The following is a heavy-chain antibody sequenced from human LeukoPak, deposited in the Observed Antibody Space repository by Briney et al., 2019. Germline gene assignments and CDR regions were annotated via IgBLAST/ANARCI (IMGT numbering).Heavy chain of an antibody. V-gene: IGHV3-21*01. CDR1: GFTFDDYA. J-gene: IGHJ5*02. CDR2: ISSSSSYI. CDR3: ARGGSSSWYNWFDP. D-gene: IGHD6-13*01. Sequence: GGSLRLSCAASGFTFDDYAIHWGCHAQRQGLEWVSSISSSSSYIYYADSVKGRFTISRDNAKNSLYLQMNSLRAEDTAVYYCARGGSSSWYNWFDPWGQGTLVTVSS.